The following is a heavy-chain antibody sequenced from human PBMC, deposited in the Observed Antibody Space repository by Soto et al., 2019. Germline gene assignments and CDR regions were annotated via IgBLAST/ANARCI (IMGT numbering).Heavy chain of an antibody. J-gene: IGHJ6*02. CDR1: GYTFTGYY. CDR2: INPNSGGT. V-gene: IGHV1-2*02. CDR3: ARDESIAARSYYGMDV. D-gene: IGHD6-6*01. Sequence: ASVKVSCKASGYTFTGYYMHWVRQAPGQGLEWMGWINPNSGGTNYAQKFQGRVTMTRDTSISTAYMELSRPRSDDTAVYYCARDESIAARSYYGMDVWGQGTTVTVSS.